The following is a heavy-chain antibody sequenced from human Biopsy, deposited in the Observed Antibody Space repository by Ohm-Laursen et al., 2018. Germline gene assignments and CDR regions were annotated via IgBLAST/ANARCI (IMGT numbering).Heavy chain of an antibody. CDR1: GGFISSSSYY. D-gene: IGHD2-15*01. Sequence: GTLSLTCTVSGGFISSSSYYWGWIRQPPGKGLEWIGSIPYTGSTHDNPSLTSRVTISVDPSKNQFSLKLYSLTAADTAVYYCARVEDCSGDNCPRLAFDLWGQGTTVIVSS. V-gene: IGHV4-39*01. CDR3: ARVEDCSGDNCPRLAFDL. CDR2: IPYTGST. J-gene: IGHJ3*01.